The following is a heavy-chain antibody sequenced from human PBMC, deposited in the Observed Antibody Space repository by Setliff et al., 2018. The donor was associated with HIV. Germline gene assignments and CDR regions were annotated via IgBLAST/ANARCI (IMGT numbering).Heavy chain of an antibody. V-gene: IGHV3-11*04. CDR2: ITNNGGRT. J-gene: IGHJ4*02. Sequence: PGGSLRLSCVASSGFAFSDNPMNWVRQAPGKGLEWVSGITNNGGRTDYADSVKGRFTISRDNAKYSLYLQMNTLRVEDTAVYYCMYGGRTATTHWGQGTLVTVSS. CDR1: GFAFSDNP. CDR3: MYGGRTATTH. D-gene: IGHD4-17*01.